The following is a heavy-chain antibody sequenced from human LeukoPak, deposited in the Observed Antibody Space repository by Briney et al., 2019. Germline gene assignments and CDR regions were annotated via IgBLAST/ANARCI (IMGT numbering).Heavy chain of an antibody. CDR3: ARDSDCSSTSCYMNWFDP. CDR1: GYTFTNYG. D-gene: IGHD2-2*01. Sequence: ASVKVSRKASGYTFTNYGISWVRQAPGQGLEWMGWISAYNGNTNYAQKLQGRVTMTTDTSTSTAYMELRSLRSDDTAVYYCARDSDCSSTSCYMNWFDPWGQGTLVTVSS. V-gene: IGHV1-18*01. CDR2: ISAYNGNT. J-gene: IGHJ5*02.